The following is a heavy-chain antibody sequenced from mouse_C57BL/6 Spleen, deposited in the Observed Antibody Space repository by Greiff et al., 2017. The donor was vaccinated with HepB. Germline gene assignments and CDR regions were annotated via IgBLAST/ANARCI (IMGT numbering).Heavy chain of an antibody. Sequence: VQLQQSGPELVKPGASVKISCKASGYTFTDYYMNWVKQSHGKSLEWIGDINPNNGGTSYNQKFKGKATLTVDKSSSTAYMELRSLTSEDSAVYYCARRVLDGYHFDYWGQGTTLTVSS. D-gene: IGHD2-3*01. CDR2: INPNNGGT. J-gene: IGHJ2*01. CDR1: GYTFTDYY. CDR3: ARRVLDGYHFDY. V-gene: IGHV1-26*01.